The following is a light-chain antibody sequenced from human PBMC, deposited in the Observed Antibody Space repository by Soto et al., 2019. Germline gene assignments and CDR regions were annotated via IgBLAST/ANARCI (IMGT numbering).Light chain of an antibody. CDR1: QSVSNN. CDR3: QQYNDWPLT. CDR2: GAS. V-gene: IGKV3-15*01. Sequence: EIVMTQSPATLSVSPGERATLSCRAGQSVSNNLAWYQQKPGHAPRLLIYGASTRATGIPARFSGSGSGTEFTLTISSLQSEDFAVYYCQQYNDWPLTFGGGTKVDIK. J-gene: IGKJ4*01.